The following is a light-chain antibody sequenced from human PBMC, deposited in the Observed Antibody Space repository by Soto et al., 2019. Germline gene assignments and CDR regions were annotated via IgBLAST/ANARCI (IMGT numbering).Light chain of an antibody. V-gene: IGKV1-5*01. Sequence: DIQMTQSPSTLSASVGDRVTITCRASQSISSWLAWYQQKPGKAPKLLIYDASSLESGVPSRFSGSGSGTDFTLTISSLQPEDFATYYCQQYNSYWTFGQGTKV. CDR2: DAS. CDR3: QQYNSYWT. J-gene: IGKJ1*01. CDR1: QSISSW.